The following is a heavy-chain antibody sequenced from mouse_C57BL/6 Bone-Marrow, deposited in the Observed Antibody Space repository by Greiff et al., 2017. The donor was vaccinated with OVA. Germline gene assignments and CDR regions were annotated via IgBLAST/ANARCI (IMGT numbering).Heavy chain of an antibody. J-gene: IGHJ4*01. Sequence: QVQLQQPGAELVRPGSSVKLSCKASGYTFTSYWMHWVKQRPIQGLEWIGNIDPSDSETHYNQKFKDKATLTVDKSSSTAYMQLSSLTSEDSAVYYCARVGDDGYYVRAMDYWGQGTSVTVSS. CDR1: GYTFTSYW. D-gene: IGHD2-3*01. CDR3: ARVGDDGYYVRAMDY. V-gene: IGHV1-52*01. CDR2: IDPSDSET.